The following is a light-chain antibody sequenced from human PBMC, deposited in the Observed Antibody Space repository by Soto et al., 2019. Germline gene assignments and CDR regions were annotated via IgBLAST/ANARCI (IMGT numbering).Light chain of an antibody. J-gene: IGKJ1*01. CDR1: QTVPSR. CDR2: GAS. V-gene: IGKV3-20*01. CDR3: QQYGSSGT. Sequence: EIVMTQSPATLSLSPGEGVTLSCRASQTVPSRIAWYQQKPGQAPSLLIYGASNRATGIPDRFSGSGSGTDFTLTISRLEPEDFAVYYCQQYGSSGTFGQGTKV.